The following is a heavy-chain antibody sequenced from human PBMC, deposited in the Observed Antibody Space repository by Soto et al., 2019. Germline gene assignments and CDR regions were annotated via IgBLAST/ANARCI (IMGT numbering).Heavy chain of an antibody. Sequence: SETLSLTCTVSGGSVSSGSYYWSWIRQPPGKGLEWIGYIYYSGSTNYNPSLKSRVTISVDTSKNQFSLKLSSVTAADTAVYYCARSSYYDFRSGRGCFDPWGQGTLVTVS. CDR2: IYYSGST. V-gene: IGHV4-61*01. CDR3: ARSSYYDFRSGRGCFDP. J-gene: IGHJ5*02. CDR1: GGSVSSGSYY. D-gene: IGHD3-3*01.